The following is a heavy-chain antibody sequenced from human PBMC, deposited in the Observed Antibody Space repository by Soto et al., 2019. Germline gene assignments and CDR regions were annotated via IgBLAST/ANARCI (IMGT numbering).Heavy chain of an antibody. V-gene: IGHV4-39*01. CDR2: IYYSGST. D-gene: IGHD3-3*01. J-gene: IGHJ6*02. Sequence: SETLSLTCTVSGGSISSSSYYWGWIRQPPGKGLEWIGSIYYSGSTYYNPSLKSRVTISVDTSKNQFSLKLSSVTAADTAVYYCARQKGSGGLLGLGFLEWLAYGMDVWGQGTTVTVS. CDR1: GGSISSSSYY. CDR3: ARQKGSGGLLGLGFLEWLAYGMDV.